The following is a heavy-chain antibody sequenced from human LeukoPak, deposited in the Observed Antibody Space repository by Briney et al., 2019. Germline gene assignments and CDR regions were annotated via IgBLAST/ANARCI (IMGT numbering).Heavy chain of an antibody. D-gene: IGHD3-3*01. Sequence: SETLSLTCTVSGGSISSSSYYWGWIRQPPGKGLEWIGSIYYNGSTYYNPSLKSRLTISVDTSKNQFSLKLSSVTAADTAVYYCARHTYYDFWSGSGPRWDYWGQGTLVTVSS. V-gene: IGHV4-39*01. J-gene: IGHJ4*02. CDR1: GGSISSSSYY. CDR3: ARHTYYDFWSGSGPRWDY. CDR2: IYYNGST.